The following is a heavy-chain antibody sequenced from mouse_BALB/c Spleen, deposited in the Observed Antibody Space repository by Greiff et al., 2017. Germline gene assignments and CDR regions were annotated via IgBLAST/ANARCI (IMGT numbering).Heavy chain of an antibody. J-gene: IGHJ4*01. D-gene: IGHD2-1*01. CDR3: VSSYGNYLYYAMDY. Sequence: EVKLVESGGGLVQPKGSLKLSCAASGFTFNTYAMNWVRQAPGKGLEWVARIRSKSNNYATYYADSVKDRFTISRDDSQSMLYLQMNNLKTEDTAMYYCVSSYGNYLYYAMDYWGQGTSVTVSS. CDR2: IRSKSNNYAT. V-gene: IGHV10-1*02. CDR1: GFTFNTYA.